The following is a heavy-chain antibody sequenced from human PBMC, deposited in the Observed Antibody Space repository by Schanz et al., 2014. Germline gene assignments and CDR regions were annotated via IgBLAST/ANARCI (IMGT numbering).Heavy chain of an antibody. V-gene: IGHV3-15*01. CDR1: GFTFNYFF. CDR3: TTVDCSSPSCPP. D-gene: IGHD2-2*01. CDR2: IISKSYGGTT. Sequence: EVQLVESGGGLISPGGSLRLSCVASGFTFNYFFIIFFLHSPLNCLDFVFLIISKSYGGTTDYAAPVKGRFTISRDDSKNTLFLQINSLKTEDTAVYYCTTVDCSSPSCPPWGQGTLVTVSS. J-gene: IGHJ5*02.